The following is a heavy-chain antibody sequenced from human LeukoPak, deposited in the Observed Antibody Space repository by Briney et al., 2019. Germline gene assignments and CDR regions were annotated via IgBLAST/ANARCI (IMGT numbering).Heavy chain of an antibody. CDR3: ARDEDFDY. Sequence: ASVKVSCKTSGYTFTSYGISWVRQAPGQGLEWMGWISTYNGNSNYAQKFQGRVTMTRDTSINTASMELSRLTSDDTAVYYCARDEDFDYWGQGTLVTVSS. CDR2: ISTYNGNS. V-gene: IGHV1-18*01. J-gene: IGHJ4*02. CDR1: GYTFTSYG.